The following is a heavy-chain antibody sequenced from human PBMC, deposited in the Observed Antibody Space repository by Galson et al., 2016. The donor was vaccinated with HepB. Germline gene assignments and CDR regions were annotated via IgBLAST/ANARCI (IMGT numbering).Heavy chain of an antibody. CDR1: GGSISSGTDY. CDR3: ARVGELTGELYYFDY. D-gene: IGHD7-27*01. V-gene: IGHV4-31*03. Sequence: TLSLTCTVSGGSISSGTDYWSWIRQHPGKGLEWIGYIHYSGSTYYNPSLKSRVTISVDTSKNQFSLRLSSVTAADTAVYYCARVGELTGELYYFDYWGQGTLVSVSS. J-gene: IGHJ4*02. CDR2: IHYSGST.